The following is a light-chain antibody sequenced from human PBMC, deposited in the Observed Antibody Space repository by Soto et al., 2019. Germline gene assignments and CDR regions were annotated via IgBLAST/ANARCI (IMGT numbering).Light chain of an antibody. CDR2: LNSDGSH. Sequence: QSVLTQSPSASASLGASVKLTCTLSSGHSSYAIAWHQQQPEKGPRYLMKLNSDGSHSKGDGIPDRFSGSSSGAERYLTISSLQSEDEADYYCQTWGTGIWVSGGGTKVTVL. V-gene: IGLV4-69*01. CDR1: SGHSSYA. CDR3: QTWGTGIWV. J-gene: IGLJ3*02.